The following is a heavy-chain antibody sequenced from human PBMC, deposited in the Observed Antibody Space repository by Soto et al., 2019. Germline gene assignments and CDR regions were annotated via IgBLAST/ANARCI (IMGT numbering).Heavy chain of an antibody. J-gene: IGHJ4*02. D-gene: IGHD3-10*01. CDR2: ISYDGSNK. V-gene: IGHV3-30*03. CDR1: RFTFSSYG. CDR3: ATDRNRRYGSGSYTFFDY. Sequence: QVQLVESGGGVVQPGRSLRLSYAASRFTFSSYGMHWVRQAPGKGLEWVAVISYDGSNKYYADSVKGRFTISRDNSKNTLYLQMNSLRAEDTAVYYCATDRNRRYGSGSYTFFDYWGQGTLVTVSS.